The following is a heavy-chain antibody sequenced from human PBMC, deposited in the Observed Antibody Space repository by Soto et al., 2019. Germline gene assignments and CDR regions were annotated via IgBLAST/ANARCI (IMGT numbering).Heavy chain of an antibody. D-gene: IGHD6-19*01. J-gene: IGHJ4*01. Sequence: EVQLVESGGGLVQPGGSLGLSCSASGFTFRVYSMNWVRQAPGKGLEWVSYITSDERTIHYADSVKGRFTISRDNAKNPVDLQMTSLRHEDTAVYYCARSVEGHFDFWGQGILVTVSS. CDR2: ITSDERTI. CDR3: ARSVEGHFDF. CDR1: GFTFRVYS. V-gene: IGHV3-48*02.